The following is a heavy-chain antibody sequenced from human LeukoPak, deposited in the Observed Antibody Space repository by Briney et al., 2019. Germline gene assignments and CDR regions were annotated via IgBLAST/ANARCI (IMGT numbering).Heavy chain of an antibody. Sequence: SETPSLTCAVYGGSFSDYYWSWIRQPPGRGLEWIGHIHPSGSLNYNPSLKSRVIISVDTSRNQFSLKLNSVTAADTAVYYCARGPLRRGLLSYWGQGTLVTVSS. J-gene: IGHJ4*02. CDR3: ARGPLRRGLLSY. D-gene: IGHD2/OR15-2a*01. CDR2: IHPSGSL. CDR1: GGSFSDYY. V-gene: IGHV4-34*01.